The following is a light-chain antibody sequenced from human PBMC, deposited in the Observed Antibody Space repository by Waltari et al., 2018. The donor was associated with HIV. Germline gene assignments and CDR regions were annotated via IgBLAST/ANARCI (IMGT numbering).Light chain of an antibody. J-gene: IGLJ1*01. CDR3: CSYAGSSSYV. V-gene: IGLV2-23*02. CDR1: STDVGSYNR. Sequence: QSALPQPASVSGPPGPSITIPCPGTSTDVGSYNRVSWYQKHPCKAPKLMIYEVNKRPSGVSNRFSGSKSGNTASLTISGLQDEDEADYYCCSYAGSSSYVFGSGTKVTVL. CDR2: EVN.